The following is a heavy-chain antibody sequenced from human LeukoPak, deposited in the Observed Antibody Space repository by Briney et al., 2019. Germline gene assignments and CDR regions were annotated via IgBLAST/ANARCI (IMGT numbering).Heavy chain of an antibody. CDR3: ARASYDSSGYYDAFDI. J-gene: IGHJ3*02. CDR2: ISYDGSNK. Sequence: GGSLRLSCAASGFTFSSYGMHWVRQAPGKGLEWVAVISYDGSNKYYADSVKGRFTISRDNSKNTLYLQMNSLRAEDTAVYYCARASYDSSGYYDAFDIWGQGTMVTVSS. V-gene: IGHV3-30*03. CDR1: GFTFSSYG. D-gene: IGHD3-22*01.